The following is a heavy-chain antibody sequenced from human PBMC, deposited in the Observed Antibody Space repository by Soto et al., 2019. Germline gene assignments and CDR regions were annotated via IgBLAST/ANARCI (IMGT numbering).Heavy chain of an antibody. CDR1: GYTLTSYG. D-gene: IGHD1-26*01. J-gene: IGHJ5*02. Sequence: GAPVKVSRKAFGYTLTSYGISRGRPAPGQGLEWMGWISAYNGNTNYAQKLQGRVTMTTDTSTSTAYMELRSLRSDDTAVYYCARDEINGSPVWFDPWGQGTLVTVSS. CDR2: ISAYNGNT. CDR3: ARDEINGSPVWFDP. V-gene: IGHV1-18*01.